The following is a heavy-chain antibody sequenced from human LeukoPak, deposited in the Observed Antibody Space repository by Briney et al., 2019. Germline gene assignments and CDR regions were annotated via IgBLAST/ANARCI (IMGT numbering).Heavy chain of an antibody. V-gene: IGHV4-39*01. J-gene: IGHJ5*02. CDR3: ARALGYCSGGSCTIGYNWFDP. D-gene: IGHD2-15*01. Sequence: SETLSLTCTVSGGSISSSDYYWGWIRQPPGKGLEWIGSIYFGGSTYYNPSLKSRVTISVDTSMTQFSLKLSFVTTADTAVYYCARALGYCSGGSCTIGYNWFDPWGQGTLVTVSS. CDR1: GGSISSSDYY. CDR2: IYFGGST.